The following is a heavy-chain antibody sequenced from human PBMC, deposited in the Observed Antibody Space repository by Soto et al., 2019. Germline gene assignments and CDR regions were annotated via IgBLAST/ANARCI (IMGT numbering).Heavy chain of an antibody. CDR1: GGAFSSYA. D-gene: IGHD1-26*01. J-gene: IGHJ3*02. CDR3: ADYSGSYDAFDI. CDR2: IIPIFGTA. V-gene: IGHV1-69*13. Sequence: SVKVSCKASGGAFSSYASSWVRQAPGQGLEWMGGIIPIFGTANYAQKFQGRVTITADESTSTAYMELSSLRSEDTAVYYCADYSGSYDAFDIWGQGTMVTVSS.